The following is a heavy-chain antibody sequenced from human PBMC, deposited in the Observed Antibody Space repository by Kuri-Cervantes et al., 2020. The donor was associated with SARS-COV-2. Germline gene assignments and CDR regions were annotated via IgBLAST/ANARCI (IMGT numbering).Heavy chain of an antibody. CDR1: GYTFTSYD. CDR2: MNPNSGNT. V-gene: IGHV1-8*03. Sequence: ASVKVSCKASGYTFTSYDINWVRQATGQGLEWMGWMNPNSGNTGYAQKFQGRVTITRNTSISTAYMELSSLRSEDTAVYYCAKEVEQLVPWFDPWGQGTLVTVSS. D-gene: IGHD6-6*01. CDR3: AKEVEQLVPWFDP. J-gene: IGHJ5*02.